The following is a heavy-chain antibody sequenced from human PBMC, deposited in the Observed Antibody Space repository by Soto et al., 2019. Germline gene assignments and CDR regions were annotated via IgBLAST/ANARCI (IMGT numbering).Heavy chain of an antibody. CDR1: GFSFSTNA. CDR2: ISYDGSNK. CDR3: VRGGYSSGYYYRQYFQH. D-gene: IGHD3-22*01. V-gene: IGHV3-30-3*01. J-gene: IGHJ1*01. Sequence: QVQLVESGGGVVQPGRSLRLSCAASGFSFSTNAMNWVRQAPGKGLEWVAVISYDGSNKYYADSVKGRFTISRDNSKNTLYLQMNSLRAEDTAVYYCVRGGYSSGYYYRQYFQHWGQGTLVTVSS.